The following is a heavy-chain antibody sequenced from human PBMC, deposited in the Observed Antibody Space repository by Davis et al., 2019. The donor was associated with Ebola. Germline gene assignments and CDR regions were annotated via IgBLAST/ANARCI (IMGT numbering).Heavy chain of an antibody. CDR2: ISASGGVT. CDR3: ARAPGFRISWCDP. V-gene: IGHV3-23*01. D-gene: IGHD2-15*01. Sequence: GGSLRLSCAASGFTFPSHAMTWVRQAPGTGLEWVSGISASGGVTYYGDSVKGRFTVSRDNSKNTLYLQMNSLRAEDAAVYYCARAPGFRISWCDPWGQGTLVIVSS. J-gene: IGHJ5*02. CDR1: GFTFPSHA.